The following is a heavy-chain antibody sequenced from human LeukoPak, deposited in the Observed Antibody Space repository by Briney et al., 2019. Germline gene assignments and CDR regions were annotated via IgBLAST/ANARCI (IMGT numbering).Heavy chain of an antibody. CDR1: GFTFSSYS. V-gene: IGHV3-21*01. CDR3: AKSSASWFGDSFDP. CDR2: ISSSSSYI. J-gene: IGHJ5*02. D-gene: IGHD3-10*01. Sequence: GGSLRLSCAASGFTFSSYSMNWVRQAPGKGLEWVSSISSSSSYIYYADSVKGRFTISRDNAKNSLYLQMNSLRAEDTAVYYCAKSSASWFGDSFDPWGQGTLVTVSS.